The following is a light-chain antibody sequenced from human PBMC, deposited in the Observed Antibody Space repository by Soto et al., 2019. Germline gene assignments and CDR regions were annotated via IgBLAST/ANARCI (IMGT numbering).Light chain of an antibody. CDR3: SSYTTSSTRV. Sequence: QSVLTQPASVSGSPGQSIAISCTVSSSDVGIYNYVSWYQQHPGKVSKLIIYEVSNRPSGVSNRFSGSQSGNTASLTISGLQAEDEADYYCSSYTTSSTRVFGTGTKVTVL. V-gene: IGLV2-14*01. J-gene: IGLJ1*01. CDR2: EVS. CDR1: SSDVGIYNY.